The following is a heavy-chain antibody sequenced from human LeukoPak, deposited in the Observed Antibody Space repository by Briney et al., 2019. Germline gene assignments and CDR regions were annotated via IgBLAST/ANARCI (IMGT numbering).Heavy chain of an antibody. V-gene: IGHV4-39*01. J-gene: IGHJ4*02. D-gene: IGHD3-3*01. CDR1: GGSISSSTYY. CDR3: ARHSSGDYDFWNGYSHFHY. CDR2: ISYSGST. Sequence: SETLSLTCTVSGGSISSSTYYWGWIRQPPGKGLEWIGSISYSGSTYYNPSLKSRITISVDTSKNQFSLKLSSVTAADTAVYYCARHSSGDYDFWNGYSHFHYWGQGTLVTVSS.